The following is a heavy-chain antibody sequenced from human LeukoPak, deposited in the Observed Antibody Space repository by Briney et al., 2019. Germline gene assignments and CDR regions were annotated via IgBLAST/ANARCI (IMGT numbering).Heavy chain of an antibody. CDR1: GGTFSSYA. V-gene: IGHV1-69*05. CDR2: IIPIFGTA. D-gene: IGHD3-22*01. CDR3: ARSDSSGYYYGGIDY. Sequence: SVKVSCKASGGTFSSYAISWVRQAPGQGLEWMGGIIPIFGTANYAQKFQGRVTITTDESTSTAYMELSSLRSEDTAVYYCARSDSSGYYYGGIDYWGQGTLVTVSS. J-gene: IGHJ4*02.